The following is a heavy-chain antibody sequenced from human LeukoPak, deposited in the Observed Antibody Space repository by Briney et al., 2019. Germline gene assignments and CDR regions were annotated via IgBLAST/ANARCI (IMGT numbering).Heavy chain of an antibody. CDR2: IHHDGSNK. Sequence: GGSLRLSYAASGFTFSSYGMHWVRQAPGKGLDWVAFIHHDGSNKYYADSVKGRFTISRDNSRNTLYLQMNSLRAEDTAVYYCARDWDWLANYYYYMDVWGKGTTVTVSS. V-gene: IGHV3-30*02. CDR3: ARDWDWLANYYYYMDV. CDR1: GFTFSSYG. D-gene: IGHD3/OR15-3a*01. J-gene: IGHJ6*03.